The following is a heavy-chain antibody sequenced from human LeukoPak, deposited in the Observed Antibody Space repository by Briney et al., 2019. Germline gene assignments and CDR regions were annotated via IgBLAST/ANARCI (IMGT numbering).Heavy chain of an antibody. CDR1: GFTFTSYW. CDR2: LNEDGSKK. J-gene: IGHJ4*02. CDR3: ARDGRDGFIDY. V-gene: IGHV3-7*01. D-gene: IGHD5-24*01. Sequence: GGSLRLSCAASGFTFTSYWMSWVRQAPGKGLEWVANLNEDGSKKYYVGSVKGRFTISRDNAKNSLYLQLDSLRAGDTAVYYRARDGRDGFIDYWGQGTLVTVSS.